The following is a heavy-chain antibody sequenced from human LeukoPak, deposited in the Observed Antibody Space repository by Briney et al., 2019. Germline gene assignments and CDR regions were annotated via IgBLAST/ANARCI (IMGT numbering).Heavy chain of an antibody. V-gene: IGHV1-69*13. CDR1: GGTFSSYA. Sequence: ASVKVSCKASGGTFSSYAISWVRQAPGQGLEWMGGIIPIFGTVNYAQKFQGRVTITADESTSTAYMELSSLRSEDTAVYYCARDFDDYSNGYDYWGQGTLVTVSS. D-gene: IGHD4-11*01. J-gene: IGHJ4*02. CDR2: IIPIFGTV. CDR3: ARDFDDYSNGYDY.